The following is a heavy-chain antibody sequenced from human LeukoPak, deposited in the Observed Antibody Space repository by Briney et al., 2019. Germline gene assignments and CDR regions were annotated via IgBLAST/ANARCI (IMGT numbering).Heavy chain of an antibody. CDR2: ITPYSGGT. CDR3: ARDRADNFDSSGYYPDGLDI. J-gene: IGHJ3*02. V-gene: IGHV1-2*02. D-gene: IGHD3-22*01. Sequence: ASVKVSCKPSGYTFSAFYIHWVRQAPGQGLEWMGWITPYSGGTNYAQRFQDRVTMTWDTSIGTANMELGGLKSDDTAVYYCARDRADNFDSSGYYPDGLDIWGQGTMVTVS. CDR1: GYTFSAFY.